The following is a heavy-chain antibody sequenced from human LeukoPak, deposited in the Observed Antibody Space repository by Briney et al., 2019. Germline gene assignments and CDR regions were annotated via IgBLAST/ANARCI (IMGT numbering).Heavy chain of an antibody. CDR3: ARDHLPGYQLLCLDY. V-gene: IGHV3-21*01. CDR2: ISSSSSYI. CDR1: GFTFSSYS. Sequence: GGSLRLSCAASGFTFSSYSMNWVRQAPGKGLEWVSSISSSSSYIYYADSVKGRFTISRDNAKNSLYLQMNSLRAEDTAVYYCARDHLPGYQLLCLDYWGQGTLVTVSS. J-gene: IGHJ4*02. D-gene: IGHD2-2*01.